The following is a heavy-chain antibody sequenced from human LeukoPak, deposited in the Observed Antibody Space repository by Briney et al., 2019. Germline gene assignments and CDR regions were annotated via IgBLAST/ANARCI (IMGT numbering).Heavy chain of an antibody. V-gene: IGHV1-69*04. CDR1: GGTFSSYT. CDR3: AREAGSYGLYYFDY. CDR2: IIPILGIA. Sequence: SVKVSCKASGGTFSSYTISWVRQAPGQGLEWIGRIIPILGIANYAQKFQGRVTITADKSTSTAYMELSSLRSEDTAVYYCAREAGSYGLYYFDYWGQGTLVTVSS. D-gene: IGHD5-18*01. J-gene: IGHJ4*02.